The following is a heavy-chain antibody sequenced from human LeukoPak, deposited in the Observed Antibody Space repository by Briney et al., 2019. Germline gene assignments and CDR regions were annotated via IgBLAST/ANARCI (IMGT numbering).Heavy chain of an antibody. J-gene: IGHJ6*04. V-gene: IGHV3-33*01. CDR1: GFTFSSYG. D-gene: IGHD2-15*01. CDR2: IWYDGSNK. Sequence: GGSLRFSCAASGFTFSSYGMHGVRQAPGKGLEWVAVIWYDGSNKYYADSVKGRFTISRDNSKNTLYLQMNSLRAEDTAVYYCARVKSGEVGMDAWGKGTTVTVSS. CDR3: ARVKSGEVGMDA.